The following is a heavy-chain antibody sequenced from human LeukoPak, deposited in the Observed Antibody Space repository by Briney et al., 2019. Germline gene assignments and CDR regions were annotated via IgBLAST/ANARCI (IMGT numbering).Heavy chain of an antibody. CDR2: INPSGGST. D-gene: IGHD2-8*01. J-gene: IGHJ4*02. CDR3: ARDRATKWRIPAEFDH. Sequence: ASVKVTCKASGYSFTSYYMHWVRQAPCQGRDWMGIINPSGGSTSYAQTYQGRVSMTRETSTSTVYMGLSSLRSEDTPVYCCARDRATKWRIPAEFDHWGQGTLVTVSS. V-gene: IGHV1-46*01. CDR1: GYSFTSYY.